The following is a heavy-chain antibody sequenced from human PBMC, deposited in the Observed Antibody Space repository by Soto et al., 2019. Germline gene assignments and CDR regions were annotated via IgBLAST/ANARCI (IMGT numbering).Heavy chain of an antibody. V-gene: IGHV2-5*02. D-gene: IGHD3-22*01. Sequence: QITLKESGRTLVKPTQTLTLTCTFSGFSLSTSGVGVGWIRQPPGKALEWLALIYWDDDKRYSPSLKSRLTITKDTSKNQVVLTMTNMDPVDTATYHCAHRQDYYDSSGYTAAGAFDIWGQGTMVTVSS. CDR1: GFSLSTSGVG. J-gene: IGHJ3*02. CDR2: IYWDDDK. CDR3: AHRQDYYDSSGYTAAGAFDI.